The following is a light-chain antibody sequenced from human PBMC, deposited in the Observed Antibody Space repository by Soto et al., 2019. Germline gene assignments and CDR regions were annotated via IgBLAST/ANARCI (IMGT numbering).Light chain of an antibody. Sequence: QSVLTQAPSASGTPGQSVTISCSGSDSNIGSNTVNWYQQFPGMAPKLLIYVNFQRSSGVPDRFSASKSGTSASLAISGPQSEDEAHYYCAVWDDGLGGGVFGGGTKLTV. CDR1: DSNIGSNT. CDR3: AVWDDGLGGGV. J-gene: IGLJ2*01. CDR2: VNF. V-gene: IGLV1-44*01.